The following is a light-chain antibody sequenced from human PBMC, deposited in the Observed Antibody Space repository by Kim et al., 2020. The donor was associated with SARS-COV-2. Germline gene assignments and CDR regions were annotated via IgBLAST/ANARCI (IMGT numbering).Light chain of an antibody. CDR2: KDT. J-gene: IGLJ3*02. CDR3: QSTDTSDTYPM. Sequence: QGQTATITCSGDTLSKQYTFWYKQKPGQAPVLVIYKDTERPLGIPDRLSGSSSGTTVTLTISGVLAEDEADYYCQSTDTSDTYPMFGGGTQLTVL. CDR1: TLSKQY. V-gene: IGLV3-25*03.